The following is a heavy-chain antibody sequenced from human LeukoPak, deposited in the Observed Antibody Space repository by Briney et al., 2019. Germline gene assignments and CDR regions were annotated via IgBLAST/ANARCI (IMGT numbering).Heavy chain of an antibody. D-gene: IGHD3-10*01. CDR2: ISGSGGST. J-gene: IGHJ6*04. V-gene: IGHV3-23*01. CDR3: AKARYKISGRGYYYGMDA. Sequence: GGSLRLSCAASRFTFSSYAMSWVRQAPGKGLEWVSAISGSGGSTYYADSVKGRFTIYRDNSKNTLYLQMNSLRAEDTAVYYCAKARYKISGRGYYYGMDARGKGSTVTVSS. CDR1: RFTFSSYA.